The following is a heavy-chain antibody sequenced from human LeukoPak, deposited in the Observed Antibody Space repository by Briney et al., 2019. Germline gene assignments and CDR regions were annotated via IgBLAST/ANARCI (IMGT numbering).Heavy chain of an antibody. CDR1: GFSFSSYG. V-gene: IGHV3-30*02. CDR2: IRYDGSEK. CDR3: AKSDHDSGGYQGVCDY. D-gene: IGHD3-22*01. Sequence: PTGGSLRLSCAASGFSFSSYGMHWVRQAPGKGLEWVSFIRYDGSEKYYADSVKGRFTISRDNSNNTVYLQMNSLRAEDTAVYYCAKSDHDSGGYQGVCDYWGQGTLVTASS. J-gene: IGHJ4*02.